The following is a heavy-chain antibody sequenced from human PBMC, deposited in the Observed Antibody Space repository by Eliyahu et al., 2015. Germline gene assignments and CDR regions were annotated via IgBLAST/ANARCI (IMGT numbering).Heavy chain of an antibody. CDR2: IKQDGSEK. J-gene: IGHJ3*02. Sequence: EVQLVESGXGLVQXGGSLRLSCXASGFTFSSYWMRWVRQAPGKGLAWVANIKQDGSEKYYVDSVKGRFTISRDNAKNSLFLQMNSLRAEDTAVYYCARDSRGIIDIWGQGTMVTVSS. CDR3: ARDSRGIIDI. D-gene: IGHD3-16*01. CDR1: GFTFSSYW. V-gene: IGHV3-7*01.